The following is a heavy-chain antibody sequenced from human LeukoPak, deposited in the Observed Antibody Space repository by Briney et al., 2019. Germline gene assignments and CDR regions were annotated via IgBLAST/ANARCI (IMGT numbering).Heavy chain of an antibody. D-gene: IGHD6-13*01. CDR2: IYSGGST. CDR1: GFTVSSNY. CDR3: ARGCAKGQLALGY. Sequence: RGSPRLSCAASGFTVSSNYMSWVGQAPGKGLEWVSVIYSGGSTYYADSVKGRFTISRDNSKNTLYLQMNSLRAEDTAVYYCARGCAKGQLALGYWGQGTMVTVSS. V-gene: IGHV3-66*01. J-gene: IGHJ4*02.